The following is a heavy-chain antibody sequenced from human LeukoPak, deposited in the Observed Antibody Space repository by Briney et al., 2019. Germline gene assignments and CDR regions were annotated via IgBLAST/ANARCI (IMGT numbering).Heavy chain of an antibody. D-gene: IGHD5-18*01. V-gene: IGHV3-23*01. CDR3: AKERRRVDTEMVRSYYFEN. J-gene: IGHJ4*02. Sequence: PGGSLRLSCAASGFTFSSYWMSWVRQTPGKGLEWVSSITGNGATTYYSDSVKGRFTISRDNSRNTLSLQMSSLRVEDTAVYYCAKERRRVDTEMVRSYYFENWGQGTLVTVSS. CDR1: GFTFSSYW. CDR2: ITGNGATT.